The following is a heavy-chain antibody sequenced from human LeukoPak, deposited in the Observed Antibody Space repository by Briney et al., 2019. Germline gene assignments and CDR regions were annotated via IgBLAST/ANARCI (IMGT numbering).Heavy chain of an antibody. CDR3: ARNIVWFGELSYDY. V-gene: IGHV4-4*02. Sequence: PSETLSLTCAVSGGSISSSNWWSWVRQPPGKGLEWIGRIYTSGSTNYNPSLKSRVTISVDTSKNQFSLKLSSVTAADTAVYYCARNIVWFGELSYDYWGQGTLVTVSP. CDR1: GGSISSSNW. J-gene: IGHJ4*02. D-gene: IGHD3-10*01. CDR2: IYTSGST.